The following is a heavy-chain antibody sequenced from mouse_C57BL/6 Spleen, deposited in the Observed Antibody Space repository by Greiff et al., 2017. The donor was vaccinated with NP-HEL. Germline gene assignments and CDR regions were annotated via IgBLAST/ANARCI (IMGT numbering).Heavy chain of an antibody. CDR3: AREDYDYDDGYYFDY. CDR1: GYTFTSYG. J-gene: IGHJ2*01. V-gene: IGHV1-81*01. D-gene: IGHD2-4*01. CDR2: IYPRSGNT. Sequence: VQLQQSGAELARPGASVKLSCKASGYTFTSYGISWVKQRTGQGLEWIGEIYPRSGNTYYNEKFKGKATLTADKSSSTAYMELRSLTSEDSAVYYCAREDYDYDDGYYFDYWGQGTTLTVSS.